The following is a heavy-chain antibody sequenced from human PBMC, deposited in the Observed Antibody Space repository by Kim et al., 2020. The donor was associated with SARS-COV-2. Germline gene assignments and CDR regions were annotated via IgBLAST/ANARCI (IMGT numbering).Heavy chain of an antibody. J-gene: IGHJ6*02. CDR2: ISYDGSNK. CDR1: AFTFSNYG. CDR3: ARETGSGYYYGMDV. Sequence: GGSLRLSCAASAFTFSNYGMHWVRQAPGKGLEWVTIISYDGSNKYYADSVKGRFTISRDNSKNTLYLQMNSLRAEDTAVYYCARETGSGYYYGMDVWGQGTTVTVSS. V-gene: IGHV3-33*05.